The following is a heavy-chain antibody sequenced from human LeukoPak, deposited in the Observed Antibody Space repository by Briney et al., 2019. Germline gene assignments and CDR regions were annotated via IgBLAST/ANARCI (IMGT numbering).Heavy chain of an antibody. D-gene: IGHD1-7*01. V-gene: IGHV3-53*01. CDR3: ARGKWNYPYDY. CDR1: GFTVSSNY. J-gene: IGHJ4*02. CDR2: IYSGDNT. Sequence: PGGSLRLSCAASGFTVSSNYMSWVRQAPGKGLEWVSVIYSGDNTYYADSVKGRFTISRDNSKNTVHLQMNGLRAEDTAVYYCARGKWNYPYDYWGQGTLVTVSS.